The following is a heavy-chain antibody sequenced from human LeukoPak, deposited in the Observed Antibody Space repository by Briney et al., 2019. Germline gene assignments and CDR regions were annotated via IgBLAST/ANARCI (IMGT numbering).Heavy chain of an antibody. J-gene: IGHJ4*02. V-gene: IGHV1-18*01. D-gene: IGHD3-10*01. CDR2: ISAYNGNT. CDR1: GYTGTSYG. Sequence: EASVKVSCKASGYTGTSYGISWVRQAPGQGLEWMGWISAYNGNTNYAQKLQGRVTMTTDTSTSTAYMELRSLRSDDTAVYYCARENPYGSGSYSFDYWGQGTLVTVSS. CDR3: ARENPYGSGSYSFDY.